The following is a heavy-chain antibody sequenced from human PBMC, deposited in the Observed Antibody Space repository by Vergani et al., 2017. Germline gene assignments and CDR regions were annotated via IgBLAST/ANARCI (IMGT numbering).Heavy chain of an antibody. D-gene: IGHD6-13*01. Sequence: QVQLQESGPGLVKPSQTLSLTCTVSGGSISSGSYYWSWIRQPAGKGLEWIGRIYTSGSTNYNPSLKSRVTISVDTSKNQFSLKLSSVTAADTAVYYCARDKGSSCSAPDYWGQGTRVTVSS. J-gene: IGHJ4*02. CDR3: ARDKGSSCSAPDY. V-gene: IGHV4-61*02. CDR2: IYTSGST. CDR1: GGSISSGSYY.